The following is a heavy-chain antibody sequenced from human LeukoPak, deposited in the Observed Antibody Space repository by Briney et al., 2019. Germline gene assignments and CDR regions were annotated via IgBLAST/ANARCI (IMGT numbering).Heavy chain of an antibody. Sequence: GGSLRLSCAASGFTFSSYGMQWVRQAPGKGLEWVAYICYNGRDKFYEDSVKGRFTISRDNSKNSLYLQMNNLRAEDTAVYYCAKPTSVLTSYYFDYWGQGTLVTVSS. CDR1: GFTFSSYG. CDR3: AKPTSVLTSYYFDY. V-gene: IGHV3-30*02. CDR2: ICYNGRDK. J-gene: IGHJ4*02. D-gene: IGHD4-23*01.